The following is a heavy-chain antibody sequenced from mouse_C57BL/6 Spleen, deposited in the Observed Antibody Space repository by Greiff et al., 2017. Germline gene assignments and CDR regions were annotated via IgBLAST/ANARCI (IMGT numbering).Heavy chain of an antibody. CDR2: INPNYGTT. Sequence: EVKLVESGPELVKPGASVKISCKASGYSFTDYNMNWVKQSNGKSLEWIGVINPNYGTTSYNQKFKGKATLTVDQSSSTAYMQLNSLTSEDSAVYYCARENYYGSNYGDLDYWGQGTTLTVSS. D-gene: IGHD1-1*01. CDR3: ARENYYGSNYGDLDY. V-gene: IGHV1-39*01. CDR1: GYSFTDYN. J-gene: IGHJ2*01.